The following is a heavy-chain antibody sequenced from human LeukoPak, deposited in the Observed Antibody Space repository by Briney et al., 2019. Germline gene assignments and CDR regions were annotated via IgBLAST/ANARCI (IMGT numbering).Heavy chain of an antibody. CDR3: GLDYYDSSGYYYVAY. CDR2: ISDSGGST. J-gene: IGHJ4*02. D-gene: IGHD3-22*01. Sequence: GGSLRLSCAASGFTFSSYDMSWVRQAPGKGLEWVSVISDSGGSTYYADSVKGRFTISRDNSKNTLYLQMNSLRAEDTAVYYCGLDYYDSSGYYYVAYWGQGTLVTVSS. CDR1: GFTFSSYD. V-gene: IGHV3-23*01.